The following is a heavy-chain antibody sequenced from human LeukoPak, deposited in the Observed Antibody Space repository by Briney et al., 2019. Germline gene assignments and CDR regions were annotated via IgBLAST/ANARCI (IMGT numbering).Heavy chain of an antibody. CDR1: GYSSTSYW. V-gene: IGHV5-51*01. Sequence: GESLKISCKGSGYSSTSYWIGWVRQMPGKGLEWMGLFYAGDSDTRYRPALQGQVTIPADKSISTAYLQWSSLKASDTAMYYCARHATLAGSGSPSFFDYWGQGTLVTVSS. J-gene: IGHJ4*02. CDR3: ARHATLAGSGSPSFFDY. CDR2: FYAGDSDT. D-gene: IGHD3-10*01.